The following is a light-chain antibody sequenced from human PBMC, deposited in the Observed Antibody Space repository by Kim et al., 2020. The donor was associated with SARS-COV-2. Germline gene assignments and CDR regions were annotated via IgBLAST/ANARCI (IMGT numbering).Light chain of an antibody. CDR3: QSYDSSLSGYVV. Sequence: VTVSGTGCSSNIGEGYDVHWYQQLPGTAPKHLIYGNSNRPSGGPDRFSGSKSGTSASLAITGLQAEDEADYYCQSYDSSLSGYVVFGGGTQLTVL. J-gene: IGLJ2*01. CDR2: GNS. CDR1: SSNIGEGYD. V-gene: IGLV1-40*01.